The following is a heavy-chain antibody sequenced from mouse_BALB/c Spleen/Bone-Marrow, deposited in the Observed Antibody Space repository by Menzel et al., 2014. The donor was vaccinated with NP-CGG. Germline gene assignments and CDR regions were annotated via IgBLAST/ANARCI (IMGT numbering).Heavy chain of an antibody. CDR3: ARAGYDGYPWYFDV. CDR1: GFTFSDYG. Sequence: EVKLMESGGGLVQPGGSRKLSCAASGFTFSDYGMAWVRQAPGKGPEWVAFISNLAYSIYYADTVTGRSTISRENAKNTLYLEISSLRSEDSAMYYCARAGYDGYPWYFDVLGAGTTVTVSS. D-gene: IGHD2-3*01. V-gene: IGHV5-15*02. J-gene: IGHJ1*01. CDR2: ISNLAYSI.